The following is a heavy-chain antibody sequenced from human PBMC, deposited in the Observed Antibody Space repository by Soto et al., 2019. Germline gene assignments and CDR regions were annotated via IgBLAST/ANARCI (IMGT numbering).Heavy chain of an antibody. Sequence: ASVKVSCKASGYTFTSYDINWVRQATGQGLEWMGWMNPNSGNTGYAQKFQGRVTMTRNTSISTAYMELSSLRSEDTAVYYCARGKTLYYDFWSGYLRGMDVWGQGTTVTVSS. V-gene: IGHV1-8*01. CDR3: ARGKTLYYDFWSGYLRGMDV. CDR1: GYTFTSYD. D-gene: IGHD3-3*01. CDR2: MNPNSGNT. J-gene: IGHJ6*02.